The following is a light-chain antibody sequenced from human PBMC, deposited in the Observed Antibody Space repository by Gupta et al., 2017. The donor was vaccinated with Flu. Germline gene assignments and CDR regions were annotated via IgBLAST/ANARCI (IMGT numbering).Light chain of an antibody. CDR2: GKN. V-gene: IGLV3-19*01. CDR1: SLRRNY. Sequence: SSELTQDPAVSVALGQTVRIRCQGDSLRRNYASWYRQKPGQAPVIVVYGKNNRPSGIPDRLAGSSSGNTASLTITGAQAEDGAEYYCSSRDTSGDDVLFAKGTRVTVL. J-gene: IGLJ3*02. CDR3: SSRDTSGDDVL.